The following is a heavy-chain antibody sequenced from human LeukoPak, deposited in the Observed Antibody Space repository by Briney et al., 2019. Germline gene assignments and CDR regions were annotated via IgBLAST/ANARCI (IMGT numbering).Heavy chain of an antibody. D-gene: IGHD3-22*01. CDR2: ISAYNGNT. CDR1: GYTFTSYG. J-gene: IGHJ3*02. Sequence: ASVKVSCKASGYTFTSYGISWVRQAPGQGLEWMGWISAYNGNTNYAQKLQGRATMTTDTSTSTAYMELRSLRSDDTAVYYCARDRGYYDSSGYYSASLFDAFDIWGQGTMVTVSS. CDR3: ARDRGYYDSSGYYSASLFDAFDI. V-gene: IGHV1-18*01.